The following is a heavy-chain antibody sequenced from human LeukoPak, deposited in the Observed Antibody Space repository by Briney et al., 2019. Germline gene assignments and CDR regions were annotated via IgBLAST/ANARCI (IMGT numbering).Heavy chain of an antibody. V-gene: IGHV3-23*01. CDR3: ARDLKGATRSGY. CDR1: GFTFSSYA. CDR2: ISGSGGST. D-gene: IGHD1-26*01. J-gene: IGHJ4*02. Sequence: GGSLRLSCAASGFTFSSYAMSWVRQAPGKGLEWVSAISGSGGSTYYADSVKGRFTISRDNSKNSLYLQMNSLRAEDTALYYCARDLKGATRSGYWGQGTLVTVSS.